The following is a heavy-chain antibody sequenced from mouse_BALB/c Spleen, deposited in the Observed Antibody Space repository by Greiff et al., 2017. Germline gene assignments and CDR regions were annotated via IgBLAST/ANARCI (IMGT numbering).Heavy chain of an antibody. CDR2: IRLKSNNYAT. D-gene: IGHD3-1*01. Sequence: EVQGVESGGGLVQPGGSMKLSCVASGFTFSNYWMNWVRQSPEKGLEWVAEIRLKSNNYATHYAESVKGRFTISRDDSKSSVYLQMNNLRAEDTGIYYCTRGVGGGAMDYWGQGTSVTVSS. V-gene: IGHV6-6*02. CDR1: GFTFSNYW. J-gene: IGHJ4*01. CDR3: TRGVGGGAMDY.